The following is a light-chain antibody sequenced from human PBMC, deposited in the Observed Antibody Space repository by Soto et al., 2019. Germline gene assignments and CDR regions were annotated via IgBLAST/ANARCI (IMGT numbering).Light chain of an antibody. CDR1: SSDVGAYNY. V-gene: IGLV2-14*01. CDR2: DVT. J-gene: IGLJ1*01. Sequence: QSALTQSASVSGSPGQSITISCTGTSSDVGAYNYVSWYQQHPGKVPKLMIYDVTNRPSGVSNRFSGSKSGNTASLTITGLQAEDEADYYCSSYTRTSTYVFGAGTKVTVL. CDR3: SSYTRTSTYV.